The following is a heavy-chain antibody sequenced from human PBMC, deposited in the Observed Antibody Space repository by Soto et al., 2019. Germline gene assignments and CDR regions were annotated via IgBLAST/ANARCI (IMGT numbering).Heavy chain of an antibody. V-gene: IGHV1-69*01. CDR2: IIPIFGTS. J-gene: IGHJ5*02. Sequence: QVQLVQSGAEVKKPGSSVKVSCKASGCTFNNHAINWVRQAPGQGLEWIGGIIPIFGTSNYAQKFQGRVTMTADESTRTAYMELSSLRSEDTAVYYWVRGKMRDMAAILRDKGLDPWGQGTLVTVSS. D-gene: IGHD3-9*01. CDR3: VRGKMRDMAAILRDKGLDP. CDR1: GCTFNNHA.